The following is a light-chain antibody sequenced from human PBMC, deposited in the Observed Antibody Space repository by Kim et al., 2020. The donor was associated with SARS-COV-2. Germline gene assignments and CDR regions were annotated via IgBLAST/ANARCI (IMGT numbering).Light chain of an antibody. J-gene: IGLJ3*02. CDR1: KLGNKY. Sequence: SVSPGQTVSITCSGNKLGNKYVCWYQQKPGRSPELVIYQDSKRPGGIPERFSGSNSGKAATLTISGTQAMDEADYYCQAWDSSTAVFGGGTQLTVL. CDR3: QAWDSSTAV. CDR2: QDS. V-gene: IGLV3-1*01.